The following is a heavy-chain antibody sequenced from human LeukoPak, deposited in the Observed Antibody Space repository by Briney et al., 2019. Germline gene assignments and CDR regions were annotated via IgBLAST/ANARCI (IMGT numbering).Heavy chain of an antibody. D-gene: IGHD6-19*01. V-gene: IGHV3-15*01. Sequence: GGSLRLSCAVSGFTFRNAWMSWVRQAPGKGLEWLGRIQSKIDGGAADYAAPVKGRFTISRGDSKNTLYLQMNSLKTEDTAVYYCSTDGRRGWLQYFQYWGQGTLVTVSS. CDR1: GFTFRNAW. CDR3: STDGRRGWLQYFQY. CDR2: IQSKIDGGAA. J-gene: IGHJ1*01.